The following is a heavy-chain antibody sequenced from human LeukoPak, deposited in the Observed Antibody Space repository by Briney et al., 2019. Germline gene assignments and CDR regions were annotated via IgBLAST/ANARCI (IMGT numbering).Heavy chain of an antibody. V-gene: IGHV4-39*07. CDR3: ARDGVAMPFDP. Sequence: SETLSLTCTVSGVSISSSNSYWGWIRQPPGKGLEWIGSIYHSGSTYYNPSLKSRVTISVDTSKNQFSLKLSSVTAADTAVYYCARDGVAMPFDPWGQGTLVTVSS. CDR1: GVSISSSNSY. D-gene: IGHD3-3*01. CDR2: IYHSGST. J-gene: IGHJ5*02.